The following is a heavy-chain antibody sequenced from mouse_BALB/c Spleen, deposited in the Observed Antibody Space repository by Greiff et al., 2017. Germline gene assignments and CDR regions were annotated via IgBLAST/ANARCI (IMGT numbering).Heavy chain of an antibody. CDR3: ARRGTYRLEDAMDY. CDR2: IWGDGST. J-gene: IGHJ4*01. CDR1: GFSLTGYG. Sequence: QVHVKQSGPGLVAPSQSLSITCTVSGFSLTGYGVNWVRQPPGKGLEWLGMIWGDGSTDYNSALKSRLSISKDNSKSQVFLKMNSLQTDDTARYYCARRGTYRLEDAMDYWGQGTSVTVSS. D-gene: IGHD2-14*01. V-gene: IGHV2-6-7*01.